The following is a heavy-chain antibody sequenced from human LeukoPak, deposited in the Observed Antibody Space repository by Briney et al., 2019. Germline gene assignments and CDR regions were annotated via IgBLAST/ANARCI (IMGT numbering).Heavy chain of an antibody. V-gene: IGHV3-66*02. D-gene: IGHD1-26*01. CDR3: ARDSGPDAFDI. CDR2: IYSGGST. CDR1: GFTVSSNY. Sequence: GGSLTLSCAASGFTVSSNYMSWVRQAPGEWLEWVAVIYSGGSTYYAGSVKGRFTTSRDNSKNTLYLQMNSLRAEYTAVYYCARDSGPDAFDIWGQGTMVTVSS. J-gene: IGHJ3*02.